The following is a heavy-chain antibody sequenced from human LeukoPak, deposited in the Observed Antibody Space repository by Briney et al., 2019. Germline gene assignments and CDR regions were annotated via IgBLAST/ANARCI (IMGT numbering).Heavy chain of an antibody. CDR3: ARHGSMNYYYDSSGYYHTFDY. D-gene: IGHD3-22*01. CDR1: GYSFTSYW. V-gene: IGHV5-51*01. J-gene: IGHJ4*02. CDR2: IYPGDSDT. Sequence: ESPKISCKGSGYSFTSYWIGWVRQMPGKGLEWMWIIYPGDSDTRYSPSFQGQVTISADKSISTAYLQWSSLKASDTATYYCARHGSMNYYYDSSGYYHTFDYWGQGTLVTVSS.